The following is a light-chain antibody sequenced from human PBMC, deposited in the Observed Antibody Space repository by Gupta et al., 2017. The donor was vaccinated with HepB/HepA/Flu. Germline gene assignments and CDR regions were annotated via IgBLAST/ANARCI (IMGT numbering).Light chain of an antibody. V-gene: IGKV4-1*01. CDR2: WSS. CDR3: QQYYTTPYT. Sequence: DIVMTQSPASLAVSLGERATINCKSSQSVLFSSNNKNYLAWYQQKPGQPPKLLIYWSSTRQPGVPDRFSGSGSGTDFTLTISSLQAEDVAVYYCQQYYTTPYTFGRGTKLEIK. J-gene: IGKJ2*01. CDR1: QSVLFSSNNKNY.